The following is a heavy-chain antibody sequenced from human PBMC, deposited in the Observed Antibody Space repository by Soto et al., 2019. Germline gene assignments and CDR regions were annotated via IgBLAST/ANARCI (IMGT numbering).Heavy chain of an antibody. J-gene: IGHJ6*02. V-gene: IGHV4-4*02. D-gene: IGHD1-26*01. CDR1: GGSISSSNW. CDR2: IYHTGST. CDR3: ARVSGSYEYGMDV. Sequence: QVQLQESGPGLVKPSGTLSLTCAVSGGSISSSNWWSWVRQPPGKGLEWIGEIYHTGSTNYNPSLKSRVTISVDKSKHHFSLKLSSVTAADTAVYYCARVSGSYEYGMDVWGQGTTVTVSS.